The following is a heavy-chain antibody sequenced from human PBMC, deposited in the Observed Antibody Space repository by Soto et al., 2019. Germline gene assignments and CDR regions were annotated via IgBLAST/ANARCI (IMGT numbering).Heavy chain of an antibody. V-gene: IGHV1-18*01. CDR1: GYTSSSYG. J-gene: IGHJ6*02. Sequence: ASVKVSCKALGYTSSSYGINWVRQAPGQGLEWMGWISVFNGDTKYAQKFQGRVAITKDPGTSTAHMELRSLRSDDAAVYFCATKDDHKDDQPYYYGMDVCGQGTTVTVSS. D-gene: IGHD3-16*01. CDR3: ATKDDHKDDQPYYYGMDV. CDR2: ISVFNGDT.